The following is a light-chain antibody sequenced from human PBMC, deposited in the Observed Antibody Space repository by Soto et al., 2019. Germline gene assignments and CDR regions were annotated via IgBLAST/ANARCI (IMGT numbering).Light chain of an antibody. Sequence: DIQMTQSPSSLSASVGDRVTITCRASQSISSYLNWYQQKPGKAPKLLIYAASSLHSGGPSRFSGSGSGTDFTLTISSLQPEDFATYYCQQSYSTPETFGQGTKVEIK. CDR2: AAS. V-gene: IGKV1-39*01. CDR1: QSISSY. J-gene: IGKJ1*01. CDR3: QQSYSTPET.